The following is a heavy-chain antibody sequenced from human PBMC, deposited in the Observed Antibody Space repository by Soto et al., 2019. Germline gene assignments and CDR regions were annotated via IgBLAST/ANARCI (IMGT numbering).Heavy chain of an antibody. V-gene: IGHV3-23*01. D-gene: IGHD3-16*01. J-gene: IGHJ4*02. CDR1: GFKFSNYA. CDR2: ISATGGGT. CDR3: AKDRRAGGNSAFYFDF. Sequence: PGGSPRLSCAASGFKFSNYAMSWVRQAPGKGLEWVSLISATGGGTYYADSVKGRFTISRDNSHNTPYLQVHSLTAEDTAVYYCAKDRRAGGNSAFYFDFWGQGAQVTVSS.